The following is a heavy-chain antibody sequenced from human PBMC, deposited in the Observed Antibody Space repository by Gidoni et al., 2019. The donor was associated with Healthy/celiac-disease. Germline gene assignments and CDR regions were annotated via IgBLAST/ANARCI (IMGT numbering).Heavy chain of an antibody. V-gene: IGHV3-21*01. CDR1: GFTFSSDG. Sequence: EVQLGEYGGGLVERGGSLRRCCAASGFTFSSDGMNWVRQARGKGLVWVSSISSSSSYIYYSDSVKCRFTISRDNAKNSLYLQMNSLRAEDTAVYYCAVGAYYFWSGSPSGFDYWGQGTLVTVSA. D-gene: IGHD3-3*01. CDR3: AVGAYYFWSGSPSGFDY. CDR2: ISSSSSYI. J-gene: IGHJ4*02.